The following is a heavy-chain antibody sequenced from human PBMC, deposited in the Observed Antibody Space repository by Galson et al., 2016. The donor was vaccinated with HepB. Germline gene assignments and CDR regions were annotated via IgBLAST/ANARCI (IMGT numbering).Heavy chain of an antibody. CDR3: ARADGSGTYCHVKDH. J-gene: IGHJ4*02. CDR2: IWYDGSNK. CDR1: GFTFSSYG. Sequence: SLRLSCAASGFTFSSYGMHWVRQAPGKGLEWVAVIWYDGSNKYYADSVKGRFTISRDNSTNTLHLQMNTLTAEDTAVYYCARADGSGTYCHVKDHWGRGTMVTVSS. V-gene: IGHV3-33*01. D-gene: IGHD2-2*01.